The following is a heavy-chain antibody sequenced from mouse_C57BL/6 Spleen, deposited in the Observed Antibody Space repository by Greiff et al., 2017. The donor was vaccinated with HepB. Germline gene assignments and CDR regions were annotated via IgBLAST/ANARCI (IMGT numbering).Heavy chain of an antibody. Sequence: VQLQQPGAELVMPGASVKLSCKASRYTFTSYWMHWVKQRPGQGLEWIGEIDPSDSYTNYNQKFKGKSTLTVDKSSSTAYMQLSSLTSEDSAVYYCARREGYWGQGTTLTVSS. CDR2: IDPSDSYT. CDR1: RYTFTSYW. J-gene: IGHJ2*01. V-gene: IGHV1-69*01. CDR3: ARREGY.